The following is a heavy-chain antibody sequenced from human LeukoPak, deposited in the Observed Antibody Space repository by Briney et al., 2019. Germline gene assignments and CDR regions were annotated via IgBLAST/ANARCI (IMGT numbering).Heavy chain of an antibody. Sequence: GGSLRLSCAASGFIVSSNHMSWVRQAPGKGLEWVSIIYSGADTYYADSVKGRFTISRDNAKNSLYLQMNSLRVEDTAVYYCVRADAKKTAMVGYWGRGTLVAVSS. CDR2: IYSGADT. CDR3: VRADAKKTAMVGY. CDR1: GFIVSSNH. D-gene: IGHD5-18*01. J-gene: IGHJ4*02. V-gene: IGHV3-53*01.